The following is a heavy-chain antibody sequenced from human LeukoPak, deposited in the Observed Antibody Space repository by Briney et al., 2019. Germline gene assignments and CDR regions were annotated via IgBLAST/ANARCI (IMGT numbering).Heavy chain of an antibody. V-gene: IGHV1-8*01. Sequence: GASVKVSCKASGYTFTSYAINWVRQAPGQGLEWMGWMNPNCGNTGYAQKFQGRVTITRNNSISTAYMELSSLRSEDTAVYYCARGKDLECSKGVGPGWFDPWGQGALVTVSS. CDR2: MNPNCGNT. CDR1: GYTFTSYA. D-gene: IGHD2-8*01. CDR3: ARGKDLECSKGVGPGWFDP. J-gene: IGHJ5*02.